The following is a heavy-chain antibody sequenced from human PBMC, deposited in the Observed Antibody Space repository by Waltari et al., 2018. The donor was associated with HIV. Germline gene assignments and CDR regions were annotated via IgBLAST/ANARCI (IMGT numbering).Heavy chain of an antibody. CDR3: AREGGDYYCSSISCYSSSIYNWFDP. V-gene: IGHV3-7*01. CDR1: GFAISSNW. Sequence: EVQLVESGGGLVQRGGSLRVSCVASGFAISSNWMNWVRQAPGKGLEGVANIKQDGSEKYYVDSVKGRFTISRDNAKNSLYLQMNTLRAEDTAVYYCAREGGDYYCSSISCYSSSIYNWFDPWGQGTLVTVSS. D-gene: IGHD2-2*02. CDR2: IKQDGSEK. J-gene: IGHJ5*02.